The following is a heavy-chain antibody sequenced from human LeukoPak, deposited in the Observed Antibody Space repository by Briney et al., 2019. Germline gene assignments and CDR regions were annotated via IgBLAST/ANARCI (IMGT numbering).Heavy chain of an antibody. D-gene: IGHD5-18*01. CDR1: GGSISSYY. J-gene: IGHJ3*02. CDR2: IYYSGST. Sequence: SETLSLTCTASGGSISSYYWSWIRQPPGKGLEWIGYIYYSGSTNYNPSLKSRVTISVDTSKNQFSLKLSSVTAADTAVYYCAGGMGGYSYGDAFDIWGQGTMVTVSS. CDR3: AGGMGGYSYGDAFDI. V-gene: IGHV4-59*01.